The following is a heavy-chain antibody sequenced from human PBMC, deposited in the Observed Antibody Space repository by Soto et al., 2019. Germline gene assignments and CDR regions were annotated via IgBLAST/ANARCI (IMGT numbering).Heavy chain of an antibody. D-gene: IGHD3-22*01. CDR1: GFTFGGFR. Sequence: HVQLVESGGGVVQPGRSREPSWLAPGFTFGGFRSPWFRQFPGRGLDGLPVISYTGANTYYVGSVRGRFTISRDNSKNTLYLQMNSLRAEDTAMYYCAKHMDDSGYFYVEGADHWGQGTLVTVSS. V-gene: IGHV3-30*18. J-gene: IGHJ4*02. CDR2: ISYTGANT. CDR3: AKHMDDSGYFYVEGADH.